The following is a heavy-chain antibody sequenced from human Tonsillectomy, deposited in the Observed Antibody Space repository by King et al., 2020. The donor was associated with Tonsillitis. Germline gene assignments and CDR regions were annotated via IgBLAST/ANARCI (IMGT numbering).Heavy chain of an antibody. V-gene: IGHV3-23*04. J-gene: IGHJ4*02. CDR2: IIGSGGGT. CDR1: GFPFCTYA. CDR3: ARRVTALDY. D-gene: IGHD2-21*02. Sequence: VQLVESWGGLVQSGGSLRLSCAAPGFPFCTYAIGWGRQAPGKGLGWGSGIIGSGGGTYYADSVKGRFTISRDNSKNTLYLQMTSLRAEDTAVYYCARRVTALDYWGQGTLVTVSS.